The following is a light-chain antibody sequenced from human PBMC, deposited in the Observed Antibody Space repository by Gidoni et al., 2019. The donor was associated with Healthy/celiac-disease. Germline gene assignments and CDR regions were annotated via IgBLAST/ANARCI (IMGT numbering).Light chain of an antibody. Sequence: QSALPQPASVSGSPGLSITISCTGTSSDVGGYNYVSWYQQHTGKAPKLMIDEVSNRPSGVSNRFSGSKSGNTASLTSSGLQAEDEADDYCSSYTSSSTQVFGGGTKLTVL. J-gene: IGLJ2*01. CDR2: EVS. V-gene: IGLV2-14*01. CDR3: SSYTSSSTQV. CDR1: SSDVGGYNY.